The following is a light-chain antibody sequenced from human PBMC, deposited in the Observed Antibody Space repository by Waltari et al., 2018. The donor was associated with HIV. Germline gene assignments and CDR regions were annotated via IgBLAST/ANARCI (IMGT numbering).Light chain of an antibody. CDR3: SSYTSTRDSYV. V-gene: IGLV2-14*01. CDR1: TSYIGGYDY. Sequence: QSALTQPASVSGSLGQSITISCTGTTSYIGGYDYVSWYQQHPGKAPKLLISEVNNRPSGVSNRFSGSKSGNTASLTISGLQAEDEADYYCSSYTSTRDSYVFGTGTNVTVL. J-gene: IGLJ1*01. CDR2: EVN.